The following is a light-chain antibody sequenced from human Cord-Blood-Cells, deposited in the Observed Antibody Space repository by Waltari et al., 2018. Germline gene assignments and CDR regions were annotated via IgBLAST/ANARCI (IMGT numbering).Light chain of an antibody. J-gene: IGKJ1*01. V-gene: IGKV1-5*01. CDR1: QSISSW. CDR3: QQYNSYST. Sequence: DLQMTQSPSTLSASVGDRVTITCRASQSISSWLAWYQQKPGKAPKLLIYDASSLESGVPSRFSGIGSGTEFTLTISSLQPDDFATYYCQQYNSYSTFGQGTKVEIK. CDR2: DAS.